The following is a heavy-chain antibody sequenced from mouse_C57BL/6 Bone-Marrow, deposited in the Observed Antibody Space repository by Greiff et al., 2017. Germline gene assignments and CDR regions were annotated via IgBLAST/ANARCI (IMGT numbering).Heavy chain of an antibody. CDR2: IDPSDSET. J-gene: IGHJ4*01. Sequence: VQLQQPGAELVRPGSSVKLSFKASGYTFTSYWMHWVKQRPIQGLEWIGNIDPSDSETHYNQKFKDKATLTVDKSSSTAYMQLSSLTSEDSAVYYCARSRRAMDYWGQGTSVTVSS. V-gene: IGHV1-52*01. CDR1: GYTFTSYW. CDR3: ARSRRAMDY.